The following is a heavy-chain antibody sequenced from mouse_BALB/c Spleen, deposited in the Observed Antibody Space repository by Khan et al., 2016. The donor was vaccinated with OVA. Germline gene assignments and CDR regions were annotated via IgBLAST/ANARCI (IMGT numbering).Heavy chain of an antibody. CDR1: GYTFTDFT. V-gene: IGHV1S137*01. CDR2: ISTYYGDV. J-gene: IGHJ3*01. CDR3: AGGGGGNRFAY. Sequence: LEESGAELVRPGVSVKISCKGSGYTFTDFTIHWVKQSHAQSLEWIGVISTYYGDVTYNQKFKGKATMTVDKSSSTTYMELARLTSEDSAIFYCAGGGGGNRFAYWGQGTLVTVSA.